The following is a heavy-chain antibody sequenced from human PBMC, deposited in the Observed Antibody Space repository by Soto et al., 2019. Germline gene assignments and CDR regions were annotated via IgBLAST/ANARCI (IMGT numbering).Heavy chain of an antibody. V-gene: IGHV1-3*01. CDR2: INAGNGNT. D-gene: IGHD4-17*01. CDR3: ARDPGHLYGDNLFDY. Sequence: QVQLVQSGAEVKKPGASVKVSCKASGYTFTSYAMHWVRQAPGQRLEWMGWINAGNGNTKYSQKFQGRVTITRDTSASTAYMELSSLRSEDTAVYYCARDPGHLYGDNLFDYWGHGTLVTVSS. CDR1: GYTFTSYA. J-gene: IGHJ4*01.